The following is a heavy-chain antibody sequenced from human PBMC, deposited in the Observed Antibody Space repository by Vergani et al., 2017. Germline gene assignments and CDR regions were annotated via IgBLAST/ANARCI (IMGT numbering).Heavy chain of an antibody. CDR3: VRDKVTMLRGSDALDI. CDR1: GFTFGYYA. J-gene: IGHJ3*02. CDR2: IRSKAYGQST. V-gene: IGHV3-49*03. Sequence: EVQLVESGGGLVQPGRSLRLSCTASGFTFGYYAMDWFRQAPGQGLEWGGGIRSKAYGQSTIYAASVKGRFTISRDDSKSSAYLQMNNLQTEDTAMYYVVRDKVTMLRGSDALDIWGQGTMVTVSS. D-gene: IGHD3-10*01.